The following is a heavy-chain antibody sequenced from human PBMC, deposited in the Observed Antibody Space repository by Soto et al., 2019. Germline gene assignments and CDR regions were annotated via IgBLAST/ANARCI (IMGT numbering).Heavy chain of an antibody. D-gene: IGHD1-26*01. Sequence: SETLSLTCTVSGGSISSSSYYWGWIRQPPGKGLEWIGSIYYSGSTYYNPSLKSRVTISVDTSKNQFSLKLSSVTAADTAVYYCARHGVDGAPQFFDYWGQGTLVTVSS. CDR3: ARHGVDGAPQFFDY. CDR2: IYYSGST. CDR1: GGSISSSSYY. V-gene: IGHV4-39*01. J-gene: IGHJ4*02.